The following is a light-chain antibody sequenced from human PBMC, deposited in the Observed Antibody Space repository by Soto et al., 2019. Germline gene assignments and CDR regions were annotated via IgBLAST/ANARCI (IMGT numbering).Light chain of an antibody. J-gene: IGKJ1*01. V-gene: IGKV1-9*01. Sequence: QSASALSASAGDRISITRRASQGVSSYLAWYQQKPGKAPKLLIYAASTLQSGVPSRFSGSGSGTEFTLTISSLQPEDFATYYCQQLNSYPWTFGQGTKVDIK. CDR3: QQLNSYPWT. CDR2: AAS. CDR1: QGVSSY.